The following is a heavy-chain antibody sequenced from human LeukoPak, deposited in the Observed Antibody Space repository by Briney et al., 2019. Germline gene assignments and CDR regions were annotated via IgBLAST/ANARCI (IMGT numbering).Heavy chain of an antibody. CDR1: GYSFTTYY. CDR3: ARVHDSDWYFDY. Sequence: VASVKVSCKASGYSFTTYYMHWVRQAPGQGLEWMGIIKPSGSSTSYAQKFQDRVTMTRDTSTSTVYMELSSLRSEDTAVYYCARVHDSDWYFDYWGQGTLVTVSS. J-gene: IGHJ4*02. CDR2: IKPSGSST. D-gene: IGHD6-19*01. V-gene: IGHV1-46*01.